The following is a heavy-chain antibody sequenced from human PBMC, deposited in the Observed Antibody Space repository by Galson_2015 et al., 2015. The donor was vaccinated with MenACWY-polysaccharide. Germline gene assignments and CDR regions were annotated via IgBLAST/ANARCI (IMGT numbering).Heavy chain of an antibody. D-gene: IGHD3-22*01. J-gene: IGHJ5*02. CDR1: GGSMSPYH. V-gene: IGHV4-59*01. Sequence: ETLSLPCTVSGGSMSPYHWTWIRQSPGKGLEWLGWIHYSGGTKNSPSLKSRVTISVDTSENQFSLKLSSVTTADTAVYYCARIGCVNKGNYYSYGWFDPWGQGTLVTVSS. CDR2: IHYSGGT. CDR3: ARIGCVNKGNYYSYGWFDP.